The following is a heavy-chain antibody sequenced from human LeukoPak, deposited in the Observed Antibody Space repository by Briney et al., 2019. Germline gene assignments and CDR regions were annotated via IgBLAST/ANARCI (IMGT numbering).Heavy chain of an antibody. CDR3: ARRGGSGRSFDY. Sequence: SGTLSLTCTVSGGSVSSGTYYWSWIRQPPGKGLEWIGYIYYTGSTNYNPSLKSRLTISVDTSKNQFSLKLSSVTAADAAVYYCARRGGSGRSFDYWGQGTLVTVSS. D-gene: IGHD3-10*01. CDR2: IYYTGST. CDR1: GGSVSSGTYY. J-gene: IGHJ4*02. V-gene: IGHV4-61*01.